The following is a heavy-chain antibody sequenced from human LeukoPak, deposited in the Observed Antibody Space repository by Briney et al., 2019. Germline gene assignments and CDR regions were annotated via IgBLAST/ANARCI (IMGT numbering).Heavy chain of an antibody. D-gene: IGHD5-24*01. J-gene: IGHJ4*02. V-gene: IGHV1-2*02. CDR1: GYSFSGYY. CDR3: ARGGPRDGYNPFDY. Sequence: GASVKVSCKASGYSFSGYYIHWVRQAPGQGLEWMGWINPNSGGTNYAQKFQGRVTMTRDTSISTAYMELSRLRSDDTAVYYCARGGPRDGYNPFDYWGQGTLVTVSS. CDR2: INPNSGGT.